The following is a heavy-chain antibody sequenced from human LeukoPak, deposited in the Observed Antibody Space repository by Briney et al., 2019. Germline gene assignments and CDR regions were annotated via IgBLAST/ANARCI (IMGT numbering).Heavy chain of an antibody. CDR1: GGSISSYY. CDR2: IYYSGST. D-gene: IGHD4-17*01. V-gene: IGHV4-59*12. CDR3: ARGNYYGDYSNIDY. J-gene: IGHJ4*02. Sequence: PSETLSLTCTVSGGSISSYYWSWIRQPPGKGLEWIGYIYYSGSTNYNPSLKSRVTISVDTSKNQFSLKLSSVTAADTAVYYCARGNYYGDYSNIDYWGQGTLVTVSS.